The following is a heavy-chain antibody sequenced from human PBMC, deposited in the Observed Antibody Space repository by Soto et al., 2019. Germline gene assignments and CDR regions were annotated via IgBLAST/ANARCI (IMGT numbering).Heavy chain of an antibody. D-gene: IGHD3-22*01. V-gene: IGHV5-10-1*01. Sequence: ESLKISCKGSGYSFAGYWITWVRQKPGRGLEWMGRIDPSDSQTYYSPSFRGHVTISVTKSITTVFLQWSSLRASDTAMYYCARQIYDSDTGPNFQYYFDSWGQGTPVTVSS. CDR1: GYSFAGYW. CDR2: IDPSDSQT. J-gene: IGHJ4*02. CDR3: ARQIYDSDTGPNFQYYFDS.